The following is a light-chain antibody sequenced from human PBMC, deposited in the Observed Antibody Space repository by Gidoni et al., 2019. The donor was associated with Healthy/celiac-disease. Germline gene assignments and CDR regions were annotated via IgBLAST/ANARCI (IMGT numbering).Light chain of an antibody. J-gene: IGKJ1*01. Sequence: EIVMTQSPATLSVSPGERATLSCRASQSVSSNLAWYQQKPGQAPRLLIYGASTRATGIPARFSGSGSGTEFTLTISSLQSEAFAVYYCQQYNNWPRTFGQGTKVEI. CDR3: QQYNNWPRT. V-gene: IGKV3-15*01. CDR2: GAS. CDR1: QSVSSN.